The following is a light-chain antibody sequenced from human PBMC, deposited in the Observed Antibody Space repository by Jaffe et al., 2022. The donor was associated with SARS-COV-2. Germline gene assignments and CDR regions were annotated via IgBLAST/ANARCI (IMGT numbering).Light chain of an antibody. V-gene: IGKV3-20*01. Sequence: EIVLTQSPGTLSLSPGERATLSCRASQSVSSSYLSWYQRKPGQAPRLLIYGASSRATGIPDRFSGSGSGTDFTLTISRLEPEDFAVYYCQQYGGSPGLTFGGGTKVEIK. CDR2: GAS. J-gene: IGKJ4*01. CDR3: QQYGGSPGLT. CDR1: QSVSSSY.